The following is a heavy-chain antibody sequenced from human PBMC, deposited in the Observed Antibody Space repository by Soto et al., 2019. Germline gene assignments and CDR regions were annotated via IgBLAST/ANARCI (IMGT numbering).Heavy chain of an antibody. V-gene: IGHV4-39*01. CDR1: GGSVSSRSYF. CDR2: IYYNGST. J-gene: IGHJ5*02. D-gene: IGHD2-15*01. CDR3: ARQRVIPAPPTNWFDP. Sequence: QVQVQESGPGLVKPSDTLSLTCTVSGGSVSSRSYFWGWIRQPPGKGLEWIGTIYYNGSTYYNPSLKSRVTFSVDTSKNQFSLKLTSVTASDTALYYCARQRVIPAPPTNWFDPWGQGTLVTVSS.